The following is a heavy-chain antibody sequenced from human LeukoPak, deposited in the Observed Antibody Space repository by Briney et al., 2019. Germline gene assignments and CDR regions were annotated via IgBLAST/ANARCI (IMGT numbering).Heavy chain of an antibody. CDR3: ARAAAGYYYYYYMDV. CDR2: ISSSGSTI. V-gene: IGHV3-11*01. J-gene: IGHJ6*03. Sequence: GGSLRLSCAASGFTFSDYYMSWIRQAPGKGLEWVSYISSSGSTIYYADSVKGRFTISRDNAKNSLYLQMNSLRAEDTAVYYCARAAAGYYYYYYMDVGGKGTTVTVSS. CDR1: GFTFSDYY. D-gene: IGHD6-13*01.